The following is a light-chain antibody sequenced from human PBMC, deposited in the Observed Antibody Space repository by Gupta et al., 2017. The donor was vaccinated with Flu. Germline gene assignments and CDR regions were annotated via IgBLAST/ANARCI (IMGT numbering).Light chain of an antibody. CDR3: HQDCSSYT. J-gene: IGKJ1*01. V-gene: IGKV3-20*01. CDR2: GAS. CDR1: QSVSSSY. Sequence: EIVLTPSPGTLSLSPGERATLSCRASQSVSSSYLAWYQQKPGQAPRLIIYGASSRAMGNTDRFSGSGDAKDFTLTSSRREYEDCAGYYGHQDCSSYTFGQGTKEEIK.